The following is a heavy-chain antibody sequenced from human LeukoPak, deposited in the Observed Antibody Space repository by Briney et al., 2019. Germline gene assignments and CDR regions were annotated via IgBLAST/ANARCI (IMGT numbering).Heavy chain of an antibody. CDR1: GGSISSYY. Sequence: PSETLSLTCTVSGGSISSYYWSWIRQPPGKGLEWIGYIYYSGSTNYNPSLKSRVTMSVDTSKNQFSLKLSSVTAADTAVYYCARVVPASYYYYGMDVWGQGTTVTVSS. D-gene: IGHD2-2*01. CDR3: ARVVPASYYYYGMDV. CDR2: IYYSGST. V-gene: IGHV4-59*01. J-gene: IGHJ6*02.